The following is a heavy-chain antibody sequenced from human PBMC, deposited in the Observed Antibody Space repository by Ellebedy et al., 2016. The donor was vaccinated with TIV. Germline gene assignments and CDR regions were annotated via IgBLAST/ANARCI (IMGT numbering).Heavy chain of an antibody. CDR1: GASISINNW. V-gene: IGHV4-4*02. CDR2: VFHTGRT. D-gene: IGHD3-10*01. Sequence: SETLSLXXAVSGASISINNWWSWVRLPPGNGLEWIGDVFHTGRTNYNPSLKSRATISVEKSKNQFSLLLTSVTAADTAVYYCARMLTAYYNQYYDDMGVWGQGTTVTVS. J-gene: IGHJ6*02. CDR3: ARMLTAYYNQYYDDMGV.